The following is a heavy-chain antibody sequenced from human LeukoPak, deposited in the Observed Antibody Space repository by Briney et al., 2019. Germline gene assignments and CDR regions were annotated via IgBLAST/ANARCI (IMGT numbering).Heavy chain of an antibody. J-gene: IGHJ6*03. CDR3: ARVPYGNYHYYYMDV. V-gene: IGHV3-53*01. D-gene: IGHD3-10*01. Sequence: GGSLRLSCAASGFTVGTNYMSWVRQAPGKGLEWVSLIYSGSSTYYVNSVKGRFTISRDNSKNTVYLQMNSLRAEDTAVYYCARVPYGNYHYYYMDVWGKGTTVTVSS. CDR1: GFTVGTNY. CDR2: IYSGSST.